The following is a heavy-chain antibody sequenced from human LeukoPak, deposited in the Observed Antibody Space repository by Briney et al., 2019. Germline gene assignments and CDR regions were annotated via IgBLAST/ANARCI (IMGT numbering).Heavy chain of an antibody. CDR2: IKEDGSEK. CDR3: ARDVRHWNY. Sequence: PGGSLRLSCAASGFTFNKYWMTWVRQAPGKGLEWVANIKEDGSEKNYVDSVKGRFTISRDNAKNSLYLQMNSLRAEDTAVYYCARDVRHWNYWGQGTLVTVSS. CDR1: GFTFNKYW. D-gene: IGHD1-1*01. V-gene: IGHV3-7*01. J-gene: IGHJ4*02.